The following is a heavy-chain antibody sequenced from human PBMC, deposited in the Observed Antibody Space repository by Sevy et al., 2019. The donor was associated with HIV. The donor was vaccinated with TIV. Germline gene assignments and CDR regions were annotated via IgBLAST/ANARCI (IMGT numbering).Heavy chain of an antibody. D-gene: IGHD1-26*01. Sequence: GGSLRLSCAASGFTSSSYSMNWVRQAPGKGLEWVSYISSSSTIYYADSVKGRFTISRDNAKNSLYLQMNSLRDEDTAVYYCARDRGATSYYYYYMDVWGKGTTVTVSS. CDR3: ARDRGATSYYYYYMDV. V-gene: IGHV3-48*02. CDR1: GFTSSSYS. J-gene: IGHJ6*03. CDR2: ISSSSTI.